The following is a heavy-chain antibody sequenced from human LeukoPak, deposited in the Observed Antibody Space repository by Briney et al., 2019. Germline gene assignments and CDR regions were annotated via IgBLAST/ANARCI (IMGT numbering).Heavy chain of an antibody. Sequence: PGGSLRLSCAASGFTFSNHGLSWVRQAPGKGLEWVSSISGGGDGTYYADSVKGRFTISRDNSKNTLYLQMSSLSAEDTAVYYCAKDQWEALYWGQGTLVTVSS. CDR3: AKDQWEALY. D-gene: IGHD1-26*01. J-gene: IGHJ4*02. CDR1: GFTFSNHG. V-gene: IGHV3-23*01. CDR2: ISGGGDGT.